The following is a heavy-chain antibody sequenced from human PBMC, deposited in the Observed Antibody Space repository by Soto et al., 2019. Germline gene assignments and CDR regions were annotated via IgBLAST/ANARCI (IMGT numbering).Heavy chain of an antibody. CDR1: GFTFSSYG. Sequence: GGSLRLSCAASGFTFSSYGMHWVRQAPGKGLEWVAIISYDGTNKYYADSVKGRFTISRDNSKNTLYLQMNSLRTEDTAVYYCAKGLNYGGHYFDYCGQGPLVTVYS. D-gene: IGHD4-17*01. V-gene: IGHV3-30*18. CDR2: ISYDGTNK. CDR3: AKGLNYGGHYFDY. J-gene: IGHJ4*02.